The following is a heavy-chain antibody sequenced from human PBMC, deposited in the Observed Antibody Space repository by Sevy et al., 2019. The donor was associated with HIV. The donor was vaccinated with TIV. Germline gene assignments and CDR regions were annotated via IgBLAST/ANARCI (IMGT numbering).Heavy chain of an antibody. D-gene: IGHD3-10*01. CDR1: GFTFDNNA. Sequence: GGSLRLSCAASGFTFDNNAMYWVRQAPGKGLEWVSAISGSGLSTNYAASVRGRFTISREISKTTLYLQMNSLRAEDTAVYYCAKVYYYDSGTVIPRGMDVWGQGTTVTVSS. V-gene: IGHV3-23*01. J-gene: IGHJ6*02. CDR3: AKVYYYDSGTVIPRGMDV. CDR2: ISGSGLST.